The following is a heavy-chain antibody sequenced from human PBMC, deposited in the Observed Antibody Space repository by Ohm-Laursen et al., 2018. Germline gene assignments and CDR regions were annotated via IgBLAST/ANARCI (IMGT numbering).Heavy chain of an antibody. CDR3: ARCTTEIDY. J-gene: IGHJ4*02. D-gene: IGHD2-8*01. Sequence: GSLRLSCSASGFTFSDYYMTWIRQAPGKGLEWVSYITSSGSTIYYADSVKGRFTISRDNAKNSLYLQMNSLRPEDTAVYYCARCTTEIDYWGQGTLVTVSS. CDR1: GFTFSDYY. CDR2: ITSSGSTI. V-gene: IGHV3-11*01.